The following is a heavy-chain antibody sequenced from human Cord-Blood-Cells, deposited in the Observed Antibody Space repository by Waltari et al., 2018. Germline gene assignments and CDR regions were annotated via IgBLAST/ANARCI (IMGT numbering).Heavy chain of an antibody. Sequence: EVQLVQSGAEVKKPGESLKISCKGSGYSFTSYWIGWVRQMLGKGLEWMGIIYPGDSETRYSPSFQGQVTISADKSISTAYLQWSSRKASDTAMYYCARHHEAAVAGTTWFDPWGQGTLVTVSS. CDR2: IYPGDSET. CDR3: ARHHEAAVAGTTWFDP. CDR1: GYSFTSYW. D-gene: IGHD6-19*01. J-gene: IGHJ5*02. V-gene: IGHV5-51*01.